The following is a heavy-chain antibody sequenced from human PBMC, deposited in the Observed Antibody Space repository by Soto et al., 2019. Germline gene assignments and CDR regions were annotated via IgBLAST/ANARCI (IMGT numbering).Heavy chain of an antibody. D-gene: IGHD4-17*01. CDR2: LSGGGSNT. Sequence: GGSLRLSCPGSGFTFSSCDINWVRQAPGKGLAWVSGLSGGGSNTFYADSVQGWFTISVDNSKNTVYLQMNSLRVEDTAVYYCARWDGYGDVWGQGTLVTVSS. V-gene: IGHV3-23*01. CDR1: GFTFSSCD. J-gene: IGHJ4*02. CDR3: ARWDGYGDV.